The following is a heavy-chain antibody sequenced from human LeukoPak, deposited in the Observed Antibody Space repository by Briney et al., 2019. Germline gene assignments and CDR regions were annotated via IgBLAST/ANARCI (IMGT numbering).Heavy chain of an antibody. CDR1: GYTFTSYY. V-gene: IGHV1-46*01. D-gene: IGHD2-2*02. J-gene: IGHJ6*02. Sequence: ASVKVSCKASGYTFTSYYMHWVRQAPGQGLEWMGIINPSGGSTSYAQKFQGRVTMTRDTSTSTVYMELSSLRSEDTAVYYCARDQVPHQLLHPLDGMGVWGQGTTVTVSS. CDR3: ARDQVPHQLLHPLDGMGV. CDR2: INPSGGST.